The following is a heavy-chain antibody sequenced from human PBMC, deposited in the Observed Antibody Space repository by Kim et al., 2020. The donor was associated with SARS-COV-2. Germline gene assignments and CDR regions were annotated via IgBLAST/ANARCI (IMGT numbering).Heavy chain of an antibody. CDR1: GGSISSYY. CDR3: ARVPPTAMVWGAFDY. Sequence: SETLSLTCTVSGGSISSYYWSWIRQPPGKGLEWIGYIYYSGSTNYNPSLKSRVTISVDTSKNQFSLKLSSVTAADTAVYYCARVPPTAMVWGAFDYWGQGTLVTVSS. J-gene: IGHJ4*02. D-gene: IGHD5-18*01. CDR2: IYYSGST. V-gene: IGHV4-59*01.